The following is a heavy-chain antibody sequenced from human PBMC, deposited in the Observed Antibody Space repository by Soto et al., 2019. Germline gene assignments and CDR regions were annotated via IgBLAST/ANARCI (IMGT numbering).Heavy chain of an antibody. CDR1: GFTFSNAW. J-gene: IGHJ4*02. CDR3: TTDFWAGGRDSLVGY. D-gene: IGHD3-3*01. Sequence: PGGSLRLSCAASGFTFSNAWMNWVRQAPGKGLEWVGRIKSKTDGGTTDYAAPVKGRFTISRDDSKNTLYLQMNSLKTEDTAVYYCTTDFWAGGRDSLVGYWGQGTLVTVSS. CDR2: IKSKTDGGTT. V-gene: IGHV3-15*07.